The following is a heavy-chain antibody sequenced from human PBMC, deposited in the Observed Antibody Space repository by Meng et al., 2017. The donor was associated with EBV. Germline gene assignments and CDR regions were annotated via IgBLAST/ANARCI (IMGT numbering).Heavy chain of an antibody. CDR1: CVSVTSGAYH. D-gene: IGHD2/OR15-2a*01. CDR3: AKSRSSTPGIVDD. V-gene: IGHV4-61*08. CDR2: IYDTGIT. J-gene: IGHJ4*02. Sequence: QVQRQESGAGLVKPSETLSLTCIVSCVSVTSGAYHWSWIRQSPGKGLEWIGYIYDTGITIYNPSLKSRVTISLETSKNQFSLKVNSVTTADTAVYYCAKSRSSTPGIVDDWGQGTLVTVSS.